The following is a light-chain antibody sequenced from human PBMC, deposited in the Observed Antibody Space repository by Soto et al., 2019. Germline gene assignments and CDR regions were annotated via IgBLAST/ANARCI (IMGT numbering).Light chain of an antibody. CDR3: QQYYHWPRT. CDR2: GAS. V-gene: IGKV3-15*01. J-gene: IGKJ1*01. CDR1: QSVSSK. Sequence: EIVMTESPATLSVSPGEGATLSCGASQSVSSKLAWYHQKPGQAPRLLIYGASTRATGIPARFSGSGSGTEFTLTISSLQSEDFAVYYCQQYYHWPRTFGQGTKVDI.